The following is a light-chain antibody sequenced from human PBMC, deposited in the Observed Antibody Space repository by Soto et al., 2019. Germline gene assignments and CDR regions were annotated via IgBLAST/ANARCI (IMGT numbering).Light chain of an antibody. CDR2: LNSDGRH. Sequence: QLVLTQSPSASASLGASVKLTCTLSSGHSTYDIAWHQQQPEKGPRFLMKLNSDGRHTKGDGIPDRFSGSSSGAERYLSISSLQSEDEADYYCQTWGSGIQVVFGGGTKLPS. J-gene: IGLJ2*01. V-gene: IGLV4-69*01. CDR1: SGHSTYD. CDR3: QTWGSGIQVV.